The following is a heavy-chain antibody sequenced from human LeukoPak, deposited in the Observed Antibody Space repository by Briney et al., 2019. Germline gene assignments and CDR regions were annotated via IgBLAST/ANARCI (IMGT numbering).Heavy chain of an antibody. Sequence: GESLRLSCAASGFTFSSSWMSWVRQAPGKGLEWVATINEVGSDKQYMDSVKGRLSISRDNPKNSLYLQMNSPRAEDTAVYFCARHGNWAFDFWGQGTMVTVSS. CDR3: ARHGNWAFDF. D-gene: IGHD1-1*01. CDR2: INEVGSDK. V-gene: IGHV3-7*04. CDR1: GFTFSSSW. J-gene: IGHJ3*01.